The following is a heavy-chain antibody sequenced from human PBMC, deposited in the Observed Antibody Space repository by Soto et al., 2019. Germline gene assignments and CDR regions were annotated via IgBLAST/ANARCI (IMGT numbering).Heavy chain of an antibody. CDR1: GYTFTGHY. J-gene: IGHJ4*02. D-gene: IGHD3-22*01. V-gene: IGHV1-2*02. Sequence: GASVKVSCKASGYTFTGHYIHWVRQAPEQGPEWMGEIGPESGATRYAQKFQGRVTMTRDMSITTVYMELNSLRAEDTAVYYCARDGGVYYDSSGLGVDYWGQGTLVTVSS. CDR3: ARDGGVYYDSSGLGVDY. CDR2: IGPESGAT.